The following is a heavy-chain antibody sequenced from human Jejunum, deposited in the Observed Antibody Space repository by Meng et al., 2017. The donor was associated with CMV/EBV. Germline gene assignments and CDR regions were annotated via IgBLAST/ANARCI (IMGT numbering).Heavy chain of an antibody. J-gene: IGHJ4*02. CDR1: YTFTDYY. D-gene: IGHD3-16*01. CDR2: INPYTGDT. V-gene: IGHV1-2*02. Sequence: YTFTDYYVHWVRQAPGQGLGWMGYINPYTGDTNYAQKFQGRVTMTRDTSTNTAYMELTRLRSDDTALYYCAKDGGSFLDYYFDSWGQGTVVTVSS. CDR3: AKDGGSFLDYYFDS.